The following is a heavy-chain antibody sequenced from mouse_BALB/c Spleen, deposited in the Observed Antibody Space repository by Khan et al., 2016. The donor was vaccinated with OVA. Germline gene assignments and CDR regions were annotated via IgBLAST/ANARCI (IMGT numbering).Heavy chain of an antibody. CDR3: ARWFDGDSSLYAMDN. CDR1: GFSLTSYG. Sequence: VQLVESGPGLVAPSQSLSITCTVSGFSLTSYGVHWVRQPPGKGLEWLVVIWSDWSTNYYSVLKSRLSISKDNSKTQVFLIMISLHTDDTAIYYCARWFDGDSSLYAMDNGGQGTSVPVSS. CDR2: IWSDWST. V-gene: IGHV2-6*02. D-gene: IGHD2-13*01. J-gene: IGHJ4*01.